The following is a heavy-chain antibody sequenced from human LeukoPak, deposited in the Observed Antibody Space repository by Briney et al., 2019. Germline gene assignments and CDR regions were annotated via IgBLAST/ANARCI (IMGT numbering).Heavy chain of an antibody. CDR2: ISYDGSNK. CDR1: GFTFSSYA. V-gene: IGHV3-30*04. J-gene: IGHJ4*02. D-gene: IGHD6-13*01. CDR3: ARDGSIAAAGYYFDY. Sequence: GGSLRLSCAASGFTFSSYAMSWVRQAPGKGLEWVAVISYDGSNKYYADSVKGRFTISRDNSKNTLYLQMNSLRAEDTAVYYCARDGSIAAAGYYFDYWGQGTLVTVSS.